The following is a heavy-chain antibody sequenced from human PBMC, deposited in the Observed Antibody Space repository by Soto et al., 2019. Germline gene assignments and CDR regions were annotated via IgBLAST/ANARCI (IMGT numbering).Heavy chain of an antibody. CDR1: GGTFSSYT. D-gene: IGHD4-4*01. J-gene: IGHJ4*02. Sequence: SVKVSCKASGGTFSSYTVTWVRQAPGQGLEWMGRIIPILGIANYAQKFQGRVTITADKSTTTAYMELSSLRSEDTAMYYCASSGITTPNQYYFDYWGQGTRVTVSS. CDR3: ASSGITTPNQYYFDY. V-gene: IGHV1-69*02. CDR2: IIPILGIA.